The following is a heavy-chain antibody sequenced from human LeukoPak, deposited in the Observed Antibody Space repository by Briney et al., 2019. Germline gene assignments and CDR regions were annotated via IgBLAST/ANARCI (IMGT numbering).Heavy chain of an antibody. J-gene: IGHJ4*02. CDR1: GGSISSGGHY. V-gene: IGHV4-61*02. D-gene: IGHD5-12*01. Sequence: SQTLSLTCTVSGGSISSGGHYWSWIRQPAGKGLEYLGRIYSTGSTNYNPSLRSRVTISVDTSKNHFSLKLSSVTAADTAVYYCATLRDIVATSFDYWGQGTLVTVSS. CDR2: IYSTGST. CDR3: ATLRDIVATSFDY.